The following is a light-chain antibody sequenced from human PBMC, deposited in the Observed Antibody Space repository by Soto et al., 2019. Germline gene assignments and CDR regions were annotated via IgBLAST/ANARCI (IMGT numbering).Light chain of an antibody. CDR1: SSDVGGYNY. CDR3: SSYTSSSTYV. J-gene: IGLJ1*01. CDR2: DVS. Sequence: QSVLTQPASVSGSPGQSIAISCIGSSSDVGGYNYVSWHQQHPGKVPKVVIYDVSNRPSGVSDRFSGSKSGNTASLTISGLQAEDEADYYCSSYTSSSTYVFGTGTKVTVL. V-gene: IGLV2-14*01.